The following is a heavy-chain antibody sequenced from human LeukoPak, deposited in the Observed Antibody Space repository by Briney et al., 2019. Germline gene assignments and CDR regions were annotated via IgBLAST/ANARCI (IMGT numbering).Heavy chain of an antibody. CDR1: GFTFRDYY. CDR2: ISSSGSTI. V-gene: IGHV3-11*01. J-gene: IGHJ5*02. D-gene: IGHD6-13*01. Sequence: GGSLRLSCAASGFTFRDYYMSWIRQAPGKGLEWVSYISSSGSTIYYADSVKGRFTISRDNAKNSLYLQMNSLRAEDTAVYYCARVGRIAAAGTWWFDPWGQGTLVTVSS. CDR3: ARVGRIAAAGTWWFDP.